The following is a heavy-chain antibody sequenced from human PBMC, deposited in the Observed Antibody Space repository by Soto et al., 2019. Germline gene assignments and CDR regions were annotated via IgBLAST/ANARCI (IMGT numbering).Heavy chain of an antibody. V-gene: IGHV1-46*02. CDR2: INPSGDGT. Sequence: ASVKVSCKAFGYTFNAFYMHWVRQAPGQGLEWMGVINPSGDGTSYAQKFQGRVTMTRDTSTSTVYMELSSLRSEDTAVYYCAGVALGYDYADVWGQGTTVTVSS. J-gene: IGHJ6*02. D-gene: IGHD4-17*01. CDR3: AGVALGYDYADV. CDR1: GYTFNAFY.